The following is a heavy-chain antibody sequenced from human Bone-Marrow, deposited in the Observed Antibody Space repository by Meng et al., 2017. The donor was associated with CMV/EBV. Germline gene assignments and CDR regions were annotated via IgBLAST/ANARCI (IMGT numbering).Heavy chain of an antibody. J-gene: IGHJ3*02. V-gene: IGHV3-13*01. CDR1: GFTFSSYD. CDR2: IGTAGDT. D-gene: IGHD1-26*01. CDR3: ARGEGVVGATPFDI. Sequence: GESLMISCAASGFTFSSYDMHWVRQATGKGLEWVSAIGTAGDTYYPGSVKGRFTISRENAKNSLYLQMNSLRAGDTAVYYCARGEGVVGATPFDIWGQGTMVTFSS.